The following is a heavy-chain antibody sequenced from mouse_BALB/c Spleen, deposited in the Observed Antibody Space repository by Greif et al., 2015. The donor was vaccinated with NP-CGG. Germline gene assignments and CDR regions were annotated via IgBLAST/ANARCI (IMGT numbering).Heavy chain of an antibody. Sequence: EVKLVESGAELVKPGASVKLSCTASGFNIKDTYMRWVKQRPEQGLEWIGRIDPANGNTKYDPKFQGKATITADTSSNTAYLQLSSLTSEDTAVYYCARLGAYWGQGTLVTVSA. V-gene: IGHV14-3*02. J-gene: IGHJ3*01. D-gene: IGHD4-1*01. CDR1: GFNIKDTY. CDR3: ARLGAY. CDR2: IDPANGNT.